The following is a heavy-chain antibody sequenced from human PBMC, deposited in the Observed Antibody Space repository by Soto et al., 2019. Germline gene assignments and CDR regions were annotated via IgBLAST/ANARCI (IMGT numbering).Heavy chain of an antibody. Sequence: QLQLQESGSGLVKPSQTLSLTCAVSGGSISSGGYSCNWLRQPPGKGLEWIGYIYHSGSTYSNPSLKSRVTISVDRSKNQFSLKLSSVTAADTAVYYCARGVTTVTTFDYWGQGTLVTVSS. CDR3: ARGVTTVTTFDY. D-gene: IGHD4-17*01. J-gene: IGHJ4*02. CDR1: GGSISSGGYS. V-gene: IGHV4-30-2*01. CDR2: IYHSGST.